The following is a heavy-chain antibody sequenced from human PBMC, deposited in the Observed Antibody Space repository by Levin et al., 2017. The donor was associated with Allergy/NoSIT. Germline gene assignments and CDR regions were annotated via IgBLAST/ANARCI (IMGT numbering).Heavy chain of an antibody. CDR2: IYYSGST. D-gene: IGHD3-9*01. J-gene: IGHJ4*02. CDR3: SREGRYDLLTGEYREDY. Sequence: SETLSLTCVVSGYSISSGSFWGWIRQPPGTGLEWIANIYYSGSTYYNPSLKGRVTISMDTSKNQFSLELRSVTAADTATYYCSREGRYDLLTGEYREDYWGQGVLVTVSS. CDR1: GYSISSGSF. V-gene: IGHV4-38-2*02.